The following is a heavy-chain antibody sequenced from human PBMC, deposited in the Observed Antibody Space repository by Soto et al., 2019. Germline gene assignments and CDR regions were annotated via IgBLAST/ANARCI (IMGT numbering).Heavy chain of an antibody. CDR3: ARDAPPADY. CDR1: GYTFTGYY. CDR2: INPNSGGT. J-gene: IGHJ4*02. Sequence: ASVKVSCKASGYTFTGYYMHWVRQAPGQGLEWMGWINPNSGGTNYAQKFQGRVTITADESTSTAYMELSSLRSEDTAVYYCARDAPPADYWGQGTLVTVSS. V-gene: IGHV1-2*02.